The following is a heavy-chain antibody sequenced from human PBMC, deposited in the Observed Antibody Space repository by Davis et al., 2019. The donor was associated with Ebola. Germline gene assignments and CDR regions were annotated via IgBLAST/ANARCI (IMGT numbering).Heavy chain of an antibody. CDR2: INPNSGGT. CDR1: GGTFSSYT. D-gene: IGHD1-26*01. V-gene: IGHV1-18*01. J-gene: IGHJ3*02. CDR3: ARQRWELSSGLSAFDI. Sequence: ASVKVSCKASGGTFSSYTISWVRQAPGQGLEWMGRINPNSGGTNYAQKLQGRVTMTTDTSTSTAYMELRSLRSDDTAVYYCARQRWELSSGLSAFDIWGQGTMVTVSS.